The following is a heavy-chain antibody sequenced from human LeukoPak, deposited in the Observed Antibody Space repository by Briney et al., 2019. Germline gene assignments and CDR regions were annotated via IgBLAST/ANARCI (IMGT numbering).Heavy chain of an antibody. CDR3: ARDWGVSARPGYMDV. Sequence: SGTLSLTCAVSGGSISSSNWWSWVRQPPGKGLEWIGEIYHSGSTKYNPSLKSRVTISVDTSKNQFSLRLSSVTAADTAVYYCARDWGVSARPGYMDVWGKGTTVTVSS. D-gene: IGHD6-6*01. CDR2: IYHSGST. J-gene: IGHJ6*03. CDR1: GGSISSSNW. V-gene: IGHV4-4*02.